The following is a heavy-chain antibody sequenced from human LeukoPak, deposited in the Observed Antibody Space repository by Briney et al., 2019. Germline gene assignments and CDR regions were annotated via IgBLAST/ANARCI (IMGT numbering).Heavy chain of an antibody. J-gene: IGHJ4*02. D-gene: IGHD3-22*01. Sequence: PGGSLRLSCAASGFTFSAYNMNWVRQAPGKGLEWLSYISSTSSTIYYAHSVKGRFTISRDNAKNSLYLQMNSLRAEDTAVYYCARDYYNTSGYYYGGYWGQGTLVTVSS. CDR3: ARDYYNTSGYYYGGY. V-gene: IGHV3-48*01. CDR2: ISSTSSTI. CDR1: GFTFSAYN.